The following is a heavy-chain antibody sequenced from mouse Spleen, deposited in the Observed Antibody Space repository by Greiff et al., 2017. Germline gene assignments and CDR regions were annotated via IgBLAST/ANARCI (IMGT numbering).Heavy chain of an antibody. CDR2: IDPSDSYT. Sequence: QVQLKQPGAELVMPGASVKLSCKASGYTFTSYWMHWVKQRPGQGLEWIGEIDPSDSYTNYNQKFKGKATLTVDKSSSTAYMQLSSLTSEDSAVYYCARISNWDVGRYFDVWGAGTTVTVSS. CDR1: GYTFTSYW. V-gene: IGHV1-69*01. D-gene: IGHD4-1*01. CDR3: ARISNWDVGRYFDV. J-gene: IGHJ1*01.